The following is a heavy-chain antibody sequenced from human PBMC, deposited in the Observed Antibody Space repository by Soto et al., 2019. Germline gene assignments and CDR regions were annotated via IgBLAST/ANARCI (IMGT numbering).Heavy chain of an antibody. V-gene: IGHV3-7*05. J-gene: IGHJ3*02. D-gene: IGHD3-16*01. CDR3: ATDTWGGASHI. Sequence: EDLLVESGGALVQPGESLRLSCAASGFTFTSYWMAWFRQTPGKPLEWVANIRQDGGVTNYVDFVKGRFTISRDNANNLFYLQKNSLRGDDTAICYCATDTWGGASHIWGKGTMVTVSS. CDR1: GFTFTSYW. CDR2: IRQDGGVT.